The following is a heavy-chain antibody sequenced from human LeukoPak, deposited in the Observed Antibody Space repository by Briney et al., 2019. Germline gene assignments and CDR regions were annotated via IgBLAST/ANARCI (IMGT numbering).Heavy chain of an antibody. CDR3: ARVGSGLNLYYFDY. J-gene: IGHJ4*02. Sequence: GWVRQMPGKGLEWIGNFYSGGSTYYNPSLKSRVAISEDTSGKQFSLRLGSVTAADTAVYFCARVGSGLNLYYFDYWGQGILVTVSS. CDR2: FYSGGST. V-gene: IGHV4-39*07. D-gene: IGHD3-3*01.